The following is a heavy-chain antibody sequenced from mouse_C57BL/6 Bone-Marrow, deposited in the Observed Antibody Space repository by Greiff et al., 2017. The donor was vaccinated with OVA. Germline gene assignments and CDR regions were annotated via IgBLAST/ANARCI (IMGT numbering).Heavy chain of an antibody. CDR1: GYAFSSSW. CDR2: IYPGDGDT. V-gene: IGHV1-82*01. J-gene: IGHJ3*01. D-gene: IGHD1-1*01. CDR3: AREDYYGSSYEAY. Sequence: VQGVESGPELVKPGASVKISCKASGYAFSSSWMNWVKQRPGKGLEWIGRIYPGDGDTNYNGKFKGKATLTADKSSSTAYMQLSSLTSEDSAVYFCAREDYYGSSYEAYWGQGTLVTVSA.